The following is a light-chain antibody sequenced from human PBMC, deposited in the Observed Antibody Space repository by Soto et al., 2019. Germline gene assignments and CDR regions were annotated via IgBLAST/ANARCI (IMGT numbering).Light chain of an antibody. CDR2: AAS. CDR3: QQSYSTPR. V-gene: IGKV1-39*01. Sequence: DIQMTPSPSSLSASVGDRVTITCRASQSISSYLNWYQQKPGKAPKLLIYAASSLQSGVPSRFSGSGSGTDFTLTICSLQPEDFATYDCQQSYSTPRFGQGTKVEIK. J-gene: IGKJ1*01. CDR1: QSISSY.